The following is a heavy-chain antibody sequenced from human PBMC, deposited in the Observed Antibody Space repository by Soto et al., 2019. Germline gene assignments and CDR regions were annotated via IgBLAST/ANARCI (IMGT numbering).Heavy chain of an antibody. CDR2: TYPGDSDT. CDR3: ATTPGSYGSSEAVFDS. V-gene: IGHV5-51*01. Sequence: PGESLKISCKDYGYSFTNNWIAWVRQMPGKGLEWMGSTYPGDSDTRYSPSFEGQVTISADEAIDTAYLQWSSLKASDTAMYYCATTPGSYGSSEAVFDSWGQGALVTGSS. CDR1: GYSFTNNW. D-gene: IGHD3-22*01. J-gene: IGHJ4*02.